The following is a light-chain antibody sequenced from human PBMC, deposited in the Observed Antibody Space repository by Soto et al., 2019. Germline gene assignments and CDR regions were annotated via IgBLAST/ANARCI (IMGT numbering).Light chain of an antibody. CDR2: YDN. CDR3: QVWDSSSDHCV. CDR1: NIRTKS. J-gene: IGLJ3*02. Sequence: SYELTQPPSVSVAPGKTAIITCGGNNIRTKSVHWYQQKPGQAPVVVIYYDNDRPSGIPERFSGSNSGNTATLTISRVEAGDEDEYYCQVWDSSSDHCVFGGGTKLTVL. V-gene: IGLV3-21*04.